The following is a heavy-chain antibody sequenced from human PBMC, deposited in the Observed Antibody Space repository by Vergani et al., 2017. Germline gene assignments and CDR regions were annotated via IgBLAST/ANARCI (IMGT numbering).Heavy chain of an antibody. D-gene: IGHD3-3*01. CDR2: IKQDGSEK. J-gene: IGHJ3*02. CDR3: ARDPLDYDSWSGYLEGGAFDI. V-gene: IGHV3-7*01. CDR1: GFTFSSYW. Sequence: EVQLVESGGGLVQPGGSLRLSCAASGFTFSSYWMSWVRQAPGKGLEWVANIKQDGSEKYYVDSVKGRFTISRDNAKNSLYLQMNSLRAEDTAVYYCARDPLDYDSWSGYLEGGAFDIWGQGTMVTVSS.